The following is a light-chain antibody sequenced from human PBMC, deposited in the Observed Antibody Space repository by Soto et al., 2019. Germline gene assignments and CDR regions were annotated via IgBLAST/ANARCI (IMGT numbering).Light chain of an antibody. Sequence: DIVMTQSPDSLAVSLGERATINCKSSQSVLYSSNNRNYLSWYQQKPGQPPKLLIYWASTRESGVPDRFSGSGSGTDFTLTISSLQAGDVAVYYCQQYYSVPPAFGQGTKVEIK. CDR1: QSVLYSSNNRNY. V-gene: IGKV4-1*01. CDR2: WAS. J-gene: IGKJ1*01. CDR3: QQYYSVPPA.